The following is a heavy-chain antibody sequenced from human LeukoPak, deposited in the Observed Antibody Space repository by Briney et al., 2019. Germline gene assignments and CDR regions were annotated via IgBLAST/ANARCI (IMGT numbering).Heavy chain of an antibody. CDR2: INPDGTEN. Sequence: GGSLRLSCAASGFTFSTYYMSWVRQAPGKGPEWVATINPDGTENYYVDSVKGRFTISRDNAKNSLYLQMNSLRAEDTAVYYCARASYYDFWSVPGGFDYWGQGTLVTVSS. D-gene: IGHD3-3*01. CDR3: ARASYYDFWSVPGGFDY. V-gene: IGHV3-7*01. J-gene: IGHJ4*02. CDR1: GFTFSTYY.